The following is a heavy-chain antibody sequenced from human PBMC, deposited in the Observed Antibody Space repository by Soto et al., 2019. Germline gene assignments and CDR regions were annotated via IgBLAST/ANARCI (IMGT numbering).Heavy chain of an antibody. Sequence: GSLRLSCAASGFTFSDYYMSWIRQAPGKGLEWVSYISSSGSTIYYADSVKGRFTISRDNAKNSLYLQMNSLRAEDTAVYYCARDFRGYSSGWYGFGWFDPWGQGTLVTVSS. D-gene: IGHD6-19*01. CDR3: ARDFRGYSSGWYGFGWFDP. J-gene: IGHJ5*02. CDR2: ISSSGSTI. CDR1: GFTFSDYY. V-gene: IGHV3-11*01.